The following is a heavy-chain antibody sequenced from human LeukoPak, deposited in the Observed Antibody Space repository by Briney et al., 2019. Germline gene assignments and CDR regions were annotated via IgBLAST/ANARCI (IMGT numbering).Heavy chain of an antibody. V-gene: IGHV3-23*01. CDR2: ISGGGHNT. CDR3: AKQIEWELLRPFDS. J-gene: IGHJ4*02. CDR1: KFTFSIYA. Sequence: GGSLRLSCAASKFTFSIYAMSWVRQAPGKGLEWVSGISGGGHNTYYVDSVKGRFTISRDTSKNMLYLQMNSLRAEDTAIYYCAKQIEWELLRPFDSWGQGTLVTVSS. D-gene: IGHD1-26*01.